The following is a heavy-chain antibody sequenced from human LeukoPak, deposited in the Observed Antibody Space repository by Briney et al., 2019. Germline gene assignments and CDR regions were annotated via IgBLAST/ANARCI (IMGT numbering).Heavy chain of an antibody. CDR3: ARLASWVSSVVVAPYYYYYYGMDV. CDR1: GGSISSYY. V-gene: IGHV4-59*08. D-gene: IGHD2-15*01. J-gene: IGHJ6*02. Sequence: SETLSLTCTVSGGSISSYYWSWIRQPPGKGLEWIGYIYYSGSTNYNPSLKSRVTISVDTSKNQFSLKPSSVTAADTAVYYCARLASWVSSVVVAPYYYYYYGMDVWGQGTTVTVSS. CDR2: IYYSGST.